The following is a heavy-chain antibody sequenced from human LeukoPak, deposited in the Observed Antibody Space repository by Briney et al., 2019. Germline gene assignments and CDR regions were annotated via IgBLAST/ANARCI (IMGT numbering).Heavy chain of an antibody. CDR1: GYTFTAYY. Sequence: ASVKVSCKASGYTFTAYYMHWVRQAPGQGLEWMGWINPNSGGTNYAQKFQSRVTLTRDTSISTAYMELSRLRSDDTAVYYCATTSGTYPLDYWGQGTLVTVSS. CDR3: ATTSGTYPLDY. D-gene: IGHD1-26*01. CDR2: INPNSGGT. V-gene: IGHV1-2*02. J-gene: IGHJ4*02.